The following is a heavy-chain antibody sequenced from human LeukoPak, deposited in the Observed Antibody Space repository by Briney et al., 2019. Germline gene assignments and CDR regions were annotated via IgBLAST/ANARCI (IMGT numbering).Heavy chain of an antibody. Sequence: PSETLSLTCAVYGGSFSDYYWSWIRQPPGKGLEWIGEINHSGSTNYNPSPKSRVTISVDTSKNQFSLKLSSVTAADTAVYYCAQGGYYYYYMDVWGKGTTVTISS. CDR1: GGSFSDYY. J-gene: IGHJ6*03. CDR3: AQGGYYYYYMDV. CDR2: INHSGST. V-gene: IGHV4-34*01.